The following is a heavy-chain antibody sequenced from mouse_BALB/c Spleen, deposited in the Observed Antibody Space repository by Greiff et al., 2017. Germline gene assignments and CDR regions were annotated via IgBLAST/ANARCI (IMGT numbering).Heavy chain of an antibody. Sequence: VPLQQSGAELVRPGALVKLSCKASGFNIKAYYMHWVKQRPEQGLEWIGWIDPENGNTIYDPKFQGKASITADTSSNTAYLQLSSLTSEDTAVYYCARGDYGSSYQFAYWGQGTLVTVSA. CDR2: IDPENGNT. CDR3: ARGDYGSSYQFAY. J-gene: IGHJ3*01. V-gene: IGHV14-1*02. D-gene: IGHD1-1*01. CDR1: GFNIKAYY.